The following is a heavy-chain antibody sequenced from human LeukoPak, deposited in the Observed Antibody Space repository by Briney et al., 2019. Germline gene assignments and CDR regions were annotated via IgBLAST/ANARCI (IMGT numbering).Heavy chain of an antibody. D-gene: IGHD1-7*01. V-gene: IGHV3-21*04. CDR3: ARGKELNEAFDI. J-gene: IGHJ3*02. CDR2: ISSSSSYI. Sequence: GGSLRLSCAASGFTFSSYSMSWVRQAPGKGLEWVSSISSSSSYIYYADSVKGRFTISRDNAKNSLYLQMNSLRAEDTAVYYCARGKELNEAFDIWGQGTMVTVSS. CDR1: GFTFSSYS.